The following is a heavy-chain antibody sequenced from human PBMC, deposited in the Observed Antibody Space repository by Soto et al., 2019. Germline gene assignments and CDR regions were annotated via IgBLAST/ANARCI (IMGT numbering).Heavy chain of an antibody. CDR2: IHPSGST. Sequence: QVQLQQWGAGLLKPSETLSLTCAVSGGSLSDYYWPWIRQSPGKGLEWIGEIHPSGSTYYNPSLRSRVTISVDTSKNQFSLNLTSLTAADTAIYYCARGRDEYKLGNVWGHGTTVTVSS. J-gene: IGHJ6*02. V-gene: IGHV4-34*01. CDR1: GGSLSDYY. D-gene: IGHD1-1*01. CDR3: ARGRDEYKLGNV.